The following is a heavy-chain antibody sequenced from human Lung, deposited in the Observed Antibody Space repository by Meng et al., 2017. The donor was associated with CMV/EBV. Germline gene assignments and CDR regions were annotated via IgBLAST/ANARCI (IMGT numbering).Heavy chain of an antibody. CDR1: GYTFTGYG. CDR2: ISTYNDDK. Sequence: ASVXVSCKTSGYTFTGYGISWVRQAPGQGLEWMGWISTYNDDKTYVQKFQTRVTMTTDRSTSTAYMELRNLRSDDTAVYYCARDRVGEPTFDYWGQGTLVTVSS. CDR3: ARDRVGEPTFDY. D-gene: IGHD1-26*01. V-gene: IGHV1-18*01. J-gene: IGHJ4*01.